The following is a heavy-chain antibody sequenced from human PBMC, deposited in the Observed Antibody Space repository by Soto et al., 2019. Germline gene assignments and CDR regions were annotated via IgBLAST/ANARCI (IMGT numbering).Heavy chain of an antibody. J-gene: IGHJ6*03. Sequence: ASVKVSCKASGYTFTSYAMHWVRQAPGQRLEWMGWINAGNGNTKYSQKFQGRVTITRDTSASTAYMELSSLRSEDTAVYYCARDARYSLWLHYYYYMDVWGKGTTVTVSS. CDR1: GYTFTSYA. D-gene: IGHD2-15*01. CDR3: ARDARYSLWLHYYYYMDV. CDR2: INAGNGNT. V-gene: IGHV1-3*01.